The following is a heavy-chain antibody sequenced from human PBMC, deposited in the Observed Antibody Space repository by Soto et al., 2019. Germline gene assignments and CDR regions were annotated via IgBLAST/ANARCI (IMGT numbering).Heavy chain of an antibody. CDR3: ASPGGYGDTKTLDY. J-gene: IGHJ4*02. D-gene: IGHD4-17*01. CDR1: GYTFTSYV. CDR2: ISAYNGNT. V-gene: IGHV1-18*01. Sequence: GASVKVSCKASGYTFTSYVISWVRHAPGQGLEWMGWISAYNGNTNYAQKLQGRVTMTTDTSTSTAYMELRSLRSDDTAVYYCASPGGYGDTKTLDYWGQGTLVTVAS.